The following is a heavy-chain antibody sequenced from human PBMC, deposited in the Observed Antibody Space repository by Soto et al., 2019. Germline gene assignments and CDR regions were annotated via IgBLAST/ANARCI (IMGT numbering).Heavy chain of an antibody. J-gene: IGHJ4*02. Sequence: QVQLVESGGGVVQPGSSLRLSCAASGFTFRNYVMHWVRQAPGKGLEWVAVIGYDGSNIHYADSVKGRFTISRDNSKNTLYLQMTTTIAEDTAVYSCAKDSCNCTNTTCHCLVVVFDYWGQGYLVTVSS. D-gene: IGHD2-8*01. CDR3: AKDSCNCTNTTCHCLVVVFDY. V-gene: IGHV3-30*18. CDR1: GFTFRNYV. CDR2: IGYDGSNI.